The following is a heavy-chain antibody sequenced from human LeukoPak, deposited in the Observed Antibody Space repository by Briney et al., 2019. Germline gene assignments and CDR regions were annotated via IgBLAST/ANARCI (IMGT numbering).Heavy chain of an antibody. CDR1: GFTFSSYA. D-gene: IGHD1-26*01. Sequence: GGSLRLSCAASGFTFSSYAMSWVRQAPGKGLEWVSYISSSGSTIYYADSVKGRFTISRDNAKNSLYLQMNSLRAEDTAVYYCARVKWEDPSFDYWGQGTLVTVSS. J-gene: IGHJ4*02. CDR3: ARVKWEDPSFDY. V-gene: IGHV3-48*03. CDR2: ISSSGSTI.